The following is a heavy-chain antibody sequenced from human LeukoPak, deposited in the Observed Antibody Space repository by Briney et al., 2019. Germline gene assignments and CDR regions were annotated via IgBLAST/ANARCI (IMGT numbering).Heavy chain of an antibody. J-gene: IGHJ6*03. Sequence: SETLSLTCTVSGGSISSSSYFWSWIRQPPGKGLEWIGEINHSGSTNYNPSLRSRVTISVDTSKNQFSLKLSSVTAADTAVYYCARARDIGYMDVWGKGTTVTVSS. V-gene: IGHV4-39*07. CDR3: ARARDIGYMDV. CDR2: INHSGST. CDR1: GGSISSSSYF. D-gene: IGHD2-15*01.